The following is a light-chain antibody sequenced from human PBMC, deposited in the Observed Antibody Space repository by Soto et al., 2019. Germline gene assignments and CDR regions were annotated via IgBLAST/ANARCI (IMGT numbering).Light chain of an antibody. CDR1: SSDVGGYNY. V-gene: IGLV2-14*01. Sequence: QSALTQPASVSGSPGQSITISCTGTSSDVGGYNYVSWYQQHPGKAPKLMIYDVSNRPSGVSNRFSGSKSSNTASLTISGLQAEDEADYYCSSYTSSSTLEGVVFGGGTKLTVL. CDR3: SSYTSSSTLEGVV. J-gene: IGLJ2*01. CDR2: DVS.